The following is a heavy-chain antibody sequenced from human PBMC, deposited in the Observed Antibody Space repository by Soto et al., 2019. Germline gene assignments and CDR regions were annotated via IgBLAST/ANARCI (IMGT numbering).Heavy chain of an antibody. J-gene: IGHJ4*02. D-gene: IGHD5-12*01. CDR3: ATWPDRYGGNDHFDY. CDR1: GYSFTIYC. CDR2: IYPGDSDT. V-gene: IGHV5-51*01. Sequence: GESVKISCKGSGYSFTIYCIGWVLQMPWKGLEWMGIIYPGDSDTRYSPSFQGQVTISADKSISTAYLQWSSLKASDTAMYYCATWPDRYGGNDHFDYWGQGTLVTVSS.